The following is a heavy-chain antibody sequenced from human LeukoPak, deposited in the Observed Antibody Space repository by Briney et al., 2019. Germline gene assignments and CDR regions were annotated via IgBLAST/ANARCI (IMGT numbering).Heavy chain of an antibody. V-gene: IGHV5-51*01. CDR2: IYPGDSDT. J-gene: IGHJ4*02. D-gene: IGHD6-13*01. CDR3: ARHGLRYSSSWYAYY. Sequence: GESLKISCMGSGYSFTNYWIGWVRQMPGKGLEWMGIIYPGDSDTRYSPSFQGQVTISADKSISTAYLQWSSLKASDTAMYYCARHGLRYSSSWYAYYWGQGTLVTVSS. CDR1: GYSFTNYW.